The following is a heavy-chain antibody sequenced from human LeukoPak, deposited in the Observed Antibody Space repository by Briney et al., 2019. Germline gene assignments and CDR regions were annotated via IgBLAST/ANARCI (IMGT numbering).Heavy chain of an antibody. CDR2: ITSKPNSYET. V-gene: IGHV3-73*01. D-gene: IGHD6-19*01. CDR3: AGGRGWYSPDY. Sequence: GGSLRLSCAAPGFTFSGSAMHWVRQASGKGLEWVGRITSKPNSYETVYAASMNGRFTISRDDSKNTACLQMNSLKTEDTAVYYCAGGRGWYSPDYWGQGTLVTVSS. CDR1: GFTFSGSA. J-gene: IGHJ4*02.